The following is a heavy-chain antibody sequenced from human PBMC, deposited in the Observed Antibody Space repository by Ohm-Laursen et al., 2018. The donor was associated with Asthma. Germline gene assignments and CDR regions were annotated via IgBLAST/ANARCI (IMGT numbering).Heavy chain of an antibody. CDR3: ARDVPAGWLQFNGGWFDP. Sequence: SLRLSCAASGFTFSDYYMSWIRQAPGKGLEWVSYISSSSSYTNYADSVKGRFTISRDNAKNSLYLQMNSLRAEDTAVYHCARDVPAGWLQFNGGWFDPWGQGTLVTVSS. CDR1: GFTFSDYY. D-gene: IGHD5-24*01. J-gene: IGHJ5*02. CDR2: ISSSSSYT. V-gene: IGHV3-11*06.